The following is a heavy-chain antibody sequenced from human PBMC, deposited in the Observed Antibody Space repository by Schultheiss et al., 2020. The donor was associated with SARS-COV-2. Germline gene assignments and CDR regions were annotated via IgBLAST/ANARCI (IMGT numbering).Heavy chain of an antibody. CDR1: GFTFSSYD. J-gene: IGHJ4*02. V-gene: IGHV3-13*05. Sequence: GESLKISCTASGFTFSSYDMHWVRQATGKGLEWVSAIGTAGDPYYPGSVKGRFTISRDNSKNTLYLQMNSLRAEDTAVYYCARGGGGFDYWGQGTLVTVSS. CDR3: ARGGGGFDY. CDR2: IGTAGDP. D-gene: IGHD3-16*01.